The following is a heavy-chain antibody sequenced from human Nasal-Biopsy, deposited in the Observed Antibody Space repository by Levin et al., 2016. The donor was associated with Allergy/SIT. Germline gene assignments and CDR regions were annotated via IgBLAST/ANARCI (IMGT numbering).Heavy chain of an antibody. J-gene: IGHJ4*02. V-gene: IGHV3-23*01. Sequence: GGSLRLSCAASGFSVSSRAMSWVRQPPGKGLEWVASITNNNGRTYYAYSVKGRFTISRDESMNTVFLQMSSLRGDDTAIYYCAKDHPSSGWPAFDSWGQGTLVTVSS. D-gene: IGHD6-19*01. CDR1: GFSVSSRA. CDR3: AKDHPSSGWPAFDS. CDR2: ITNNNGRT.